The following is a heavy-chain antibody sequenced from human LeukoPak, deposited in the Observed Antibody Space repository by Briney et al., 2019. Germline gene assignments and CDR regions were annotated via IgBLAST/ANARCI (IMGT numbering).Heavy chain of an antibody. CDR2: INHSGNT. CDR1: GGSFSDYY. J-gene: IGHJ4*02. D-gene: IGHD2-2*01. Sequence: SETLSLTCAVYGGSFSDYYWNWIRQPPGKGREWIGEINHSGNTNYNPSLKSRVTISVDASKNQFSLKLRSVTAADTAVYYCARGFLLVHQDIDSWGQGTLVTVSS. CDR3: ARGFLLVHQDIDS. V-gene: IGHV4-34*01.